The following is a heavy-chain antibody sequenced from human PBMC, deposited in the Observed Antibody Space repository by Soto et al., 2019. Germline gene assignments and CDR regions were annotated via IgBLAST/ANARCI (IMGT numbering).Heavy chain of an antibody. D-gene: IGHD2-15*01. Sequence: QVQLQESGPGLVKPSQTLSLTCTVSGGSISSGGYYWSWIRQHPGKGLEWIGYIYYSGSTYYNPSLKSRVTISVDTSKNQFSLKLSSVAAADTAVYYCARERVILGYCSGGSCYHYGMDVWGQGTTVTVSS. CDR2: IYYSGST. CDR1: GGSISSGGYY. CDR3: ARERVILGYCSGGSCYHYGMDV. J-gene: IGHJ6*02. V-gene: IGHV4-31*03.